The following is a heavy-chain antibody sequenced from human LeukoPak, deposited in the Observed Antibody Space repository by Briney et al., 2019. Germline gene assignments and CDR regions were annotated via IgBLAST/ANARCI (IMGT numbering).Heavy chain of an antibody. V-gene: IGHV3-23*01. CDR3: AKDQGGYNSYYFDY. CDR1: GFTVSSNE. CDR2: ISGSGGST. D-gene: IGHD5-24*01. J-gene: IGHJ4*02. Sequence: GGSLRLSCAASGFTVSSNEMSWVRQAPGKGLEWVSAISGSGGSTYYADSVKGRFTISRDNSKNTLYLQMNSLRAEDTAVYYCAKDQGGYNSYYFDYWGQGTLVTVSS.